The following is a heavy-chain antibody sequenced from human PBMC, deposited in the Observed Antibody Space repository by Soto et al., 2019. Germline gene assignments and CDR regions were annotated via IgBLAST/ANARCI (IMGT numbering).Heavy chain of an antibody. J-gene: IGHJ3*02. CDR3: AREGFSSGRAGGFDI. CDR1: TFSSTNYI. V-gene: IGHV3-23*01. CDR2: IDGSGRST. Sequence: EVQILESGGGLVQPGGSLRLSCVVSTFSSTNYIMAWVRQAPGTGLEWVSTIDGSGRSTYYADSVKGRFAISRDNSRNMIYLQINSLRAEDTALYFCAREGFSSGRAGGFDIWGQGTMVSVSS. D-gene: IGHD6-19*01.